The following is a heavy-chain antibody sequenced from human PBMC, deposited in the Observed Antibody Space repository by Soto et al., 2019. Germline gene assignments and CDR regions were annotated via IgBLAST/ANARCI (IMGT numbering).Heavy chain of an antibody. CDR1: GVSVSSDDYY. CDR3: AKVVDLARPHWFDP. J-gene: IGHJ5*02. D-gene: IGHD6-6*01. V-gene: IGHV4-61*08. Sequence: SETLSLTCSVSGVSVSSDDYYWNWIRQPPGKGLEWIGYNHIRGRTNYNPSLGSRVAISLDTSKNQFSLTLTSVTAEDTAVYYCAKVVDLARPHWFDPWGQGTLVTV. CDR2: NHIRGRT.